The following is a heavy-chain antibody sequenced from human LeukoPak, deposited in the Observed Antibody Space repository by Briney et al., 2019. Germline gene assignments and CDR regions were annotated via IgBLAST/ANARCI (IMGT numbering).Heavy chain of an antibody. J-gene: IGHJ5*02. V-gene: IGHV4-34*01. D-gene: IGHD6-13*01. CDR3: ARRRGLRQQLVLGLGFDP. CDR1: GGSFSGYY. CDR2: INHSGST. Sequence: SETLSLTCAVYGGSFSGYYWSWIRQPPGKGLEWIGEINHSGSTNYNPSLKSRVTISVDTSKNQFSLKLSSVTAADTAVYYCARRRGLRQQLVLGLGFDPWGQGTLVTVSS.